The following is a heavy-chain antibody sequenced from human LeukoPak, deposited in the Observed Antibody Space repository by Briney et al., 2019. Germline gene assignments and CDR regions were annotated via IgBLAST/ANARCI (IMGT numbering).Heavy chain of an antibody. D-gene: IGHD6-19*01. CDR2: ISSSGSTI. CDR1: GFTFSDYY. Sequence: GSLRPSCAASGFTFSDYYMSWIRQAPGKGLEWVSYISSSGSTIYYADSVKGRFTISRDNAKNSLYLQMNSLRAEDTAVYYCARLGLAPTYFDYWGQGTLVTVSS. CDR3: ARLGLAPTYFDY. V-gene: IGHV3-11*01. J-gene: IGHJ4*02.